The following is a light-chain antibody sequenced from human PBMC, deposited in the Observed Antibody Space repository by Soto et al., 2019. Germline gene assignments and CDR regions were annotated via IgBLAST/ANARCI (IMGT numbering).Light chain of an antibody. CDR2: EVS. CDR3: SSYTSSSTLV. V-gene: IGLV2-14*01. CDR1: SDDVGGYNY. J-gene: IGLJ1*01. Sequence: QSALTQPASVSGSPGQSITISCSGTSDDVGGYNYVSWYQHHPGKAPKLMIYEVSNRPSGLSNRFSGPKSGNTASLTISGLQAADEADYYCSSYTSSSTLVFGTGTKLTVL.